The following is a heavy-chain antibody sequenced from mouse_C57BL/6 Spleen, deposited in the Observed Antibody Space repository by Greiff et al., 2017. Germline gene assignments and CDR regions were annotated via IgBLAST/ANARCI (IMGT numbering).Heavy chain of an antibody. D-gene: IGHD2-1*01. Sequence: DVMLVESGGGLVQPGGSLSLSCAASGFTFTDYYMSWVRQPPGKALEWLGFIRNKANGYTTEYSASVKGRFTISRDNSQSMLYLQMNALRAEDSATYYCARYGGNFWYFDVWGTGTTVTVSS. CDR3: ARYGGNFWYFDV. V-gene: IGHV7-3*01. CDR2: IRNKANGYTT. CDR1: GFTFTDYY. J-gene: IGHJ1*03.